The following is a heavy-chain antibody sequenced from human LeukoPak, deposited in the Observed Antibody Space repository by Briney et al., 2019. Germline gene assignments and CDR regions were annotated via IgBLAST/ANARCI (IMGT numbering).Heavy chain of an antibody. CDR3: ARGRRITIFGVIIDRYFDY. Sequence: GGSLRLSCAASGFTVSSNHMSWVRQAPGKGLEGVSVIYSGGTTYYADSVKGRFTISRDNSKNTLYLQMNSLRAEDTAVYYCARGRRITIFGVIIDRYFDYWGQGTLVTVSS. J-gene: IGHJ4*02. V-gene: IGHV3-66*01. CDR1: GFTVSSNH. D-gene: IGHD3-3*01. CDR2: IYSGGTT.